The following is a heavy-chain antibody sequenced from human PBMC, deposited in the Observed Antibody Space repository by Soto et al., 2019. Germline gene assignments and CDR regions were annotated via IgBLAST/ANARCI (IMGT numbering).Heavy chain of an antibody. CDR1: GGSFSXYY. CDR2: INHSGST. D-gene: IGHD5-18*01. Sequence: QVXXQQWGAGXLKPSEXLSLTCVXYGGSFSXYYWSWIRQPPGKGLEWIGXINHSGSTNYSPSLKSRVSMSVDTSKNQISLKMSSVSAADTATYYCARGGYRSSWRKIIDYWGQGTLVTVSS. J-gene: IGHJ4*02. V-gene: IGHV4-34*01. CDR3: ARGGYRSSWRKIIDY.